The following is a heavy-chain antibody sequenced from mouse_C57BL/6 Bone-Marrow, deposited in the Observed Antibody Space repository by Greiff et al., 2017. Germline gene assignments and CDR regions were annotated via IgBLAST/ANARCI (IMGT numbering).Heavy chain of an antibody. D-gene: IGHD1-1*02. J-gene: IGHJ4*01. CDR1: GYTFTDYE. CDR2: IDPETGGT. Sequence: QVQLQQSGAELVRPGASVTLSCKASGYTFTDYEMHWVKQPPVHGLEWIGAIDPETGGTAYNQKFKGKAILTADKSSSTAYMELRSRTSEDSAVYYCTRWWDAMDYWGQGTSVTVSS. CDR3: TRWWDAMDY. V-gene: IGHV1-15*01.